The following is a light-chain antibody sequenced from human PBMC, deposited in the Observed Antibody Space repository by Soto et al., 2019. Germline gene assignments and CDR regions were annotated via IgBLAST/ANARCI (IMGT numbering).Light chain of an antibody. J-gene: IGLJ2*01. CDR3: QSYDSSPSAVV. Sequence: QSVLTQPPSVSGAPGQRVTISCTGSSSNIGAGYDVHWYQQLPGTAPKLLIYGNSNRPSGVPDRFSGSKSGTSASLAITGLQAEDEADDYCQSYDSSPSAVVFGGGTKLTVL. V-gene: IGLV1-40*01. CDR2: GNS. CDR1: SSNIGAGYD.